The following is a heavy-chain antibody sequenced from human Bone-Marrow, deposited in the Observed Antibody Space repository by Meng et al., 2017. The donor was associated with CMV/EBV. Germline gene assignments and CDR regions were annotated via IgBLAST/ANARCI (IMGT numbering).Heavy chain of an antibody. CDR3: ASSLTGTTQNY. J-gene: IGHJ4*02. CDR2: INPNSFDT. CDR1: GYTFSGHY. D-gene: IGHD1-7*01. Sequence: ASVKVSCKASGYTFSGHYIHWVRQAPGQGLEWMGWINPNSFDTYYARKFQGRVTMSRNTSISTAYLELSSLRSDDTAVYYCASSLTGTTQNYWGQGTLVTVSS. V-gene: IGHV1-2*02.